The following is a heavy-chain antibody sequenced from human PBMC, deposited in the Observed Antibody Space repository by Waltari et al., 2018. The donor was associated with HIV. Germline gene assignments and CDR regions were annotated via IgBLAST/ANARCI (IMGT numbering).Heavy chain of an antibody. CDR2: IYYSGPT. CDR1: GGSISSYY. V-gene: IGHV4-59*01. CDR3: ARRKGYGDYGGGFYFDY. D-gene: IGHD4-17*01. J-gene: IGHJ4*02. Sequence: QVQLQESGPGLVKPSETLSLTCNVSGGSISSYYWSWLRQPPGKGLEWIGYIYYSGPTNYKPSLKSRVTISLDTSKNQFSLKLSSVTAADTAVYYCARRKGYGDYGGGFYFDYWGQGTLVTVSS.